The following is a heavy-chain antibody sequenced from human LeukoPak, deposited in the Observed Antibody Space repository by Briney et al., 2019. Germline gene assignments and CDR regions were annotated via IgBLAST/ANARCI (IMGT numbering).Heavy chain of an antibody. D-gene: IGHD3-10*01. CDR2: ISAYNGNT. J-gene: IGHJ4*02. V-gene: IGHV1-18*04. CDR1: GYTFTGYY. Sequence: ASVKVSCKASGYTFTGYYMHWVRQAPGQGLEWMGWISAYNGNTNYAQKLQGRVTMTTDTSTSTAYMELRSLRSDDTAVYYCARPASLSGFDYWGQGTLVTVSS. CDR3: ARPASLSGFDY.